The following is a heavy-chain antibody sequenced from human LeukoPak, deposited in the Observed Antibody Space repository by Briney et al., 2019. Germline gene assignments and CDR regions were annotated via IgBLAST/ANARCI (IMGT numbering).Heavy chain of an antibody. J-gene: IGHJ4*02. CDR3: ARTITSAASGGDY. D-gene: IGHD2-2*01. Sequence: ASVKVSCKASVYTFTDYYIHWVRQAPGLGLEWMGRINPKSGGTNYAQKFQGRVTMTRDTPINTAYMDLSSLESGDTAVYYCARTITSAASGGDYWGQGALVIVSS. CDR2: INPKSGGT. CDR1: VYTFTDYY. V-gene: IGHV1-2*02.